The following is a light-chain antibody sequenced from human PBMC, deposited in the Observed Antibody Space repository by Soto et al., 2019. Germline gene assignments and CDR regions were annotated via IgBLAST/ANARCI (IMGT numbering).Light chain of an antibody. CDR2: EVN. J-gene: IGLJ2*01. CDR3: SSYTISSTHVV. V-gene: IGLV2-14*01. Sequence: QSALTQPASVSGSPGQSITISCTGTSSDGGGYNYVSWYQQYPGKAPKLMIYEVNNRPSGVSNRFSGSKSGNTASLTISGLQAEYEADYYCSSYTISSTHVVFGGGTKLTVL. CDR1: SSDGGGYNY.